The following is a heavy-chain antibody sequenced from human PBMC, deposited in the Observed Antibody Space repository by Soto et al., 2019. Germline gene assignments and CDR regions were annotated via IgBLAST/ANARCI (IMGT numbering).Heavy chain of an antibody. V-gene: IGHV4-34*01. CDR3: ARGSRRRGYCSSTSCYRAFDI. J-gene: IGHJ3*02. Sequence: SETLSLTCAVYGGSFSGYYWSWIRQPPGKGLEWIGEINHSGSTNYNPSLKSRVTISVDTSKNQFSLKLSSVTAADTAVYYCARGSRRRGYCSSTSCYRAFDIWGQGTMVTVSS. CDR1: GGSFSGYY. CDR2: INHSGST. D-gene: IGHD2-2*01.